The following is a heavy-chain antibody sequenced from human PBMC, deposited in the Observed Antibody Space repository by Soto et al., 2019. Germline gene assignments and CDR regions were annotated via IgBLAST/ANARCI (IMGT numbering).Heavy chain of an antibody. D-gene: IGHD2-2*01. CDR2: ITVYNGDT. CDR1: GCTFTSYS. V-gene: IGHV1-18*01. Sequence: ASVKVSCKASGCTFTSYSISWVRQAPGQGLEWMGWITVYNGDTNYAQKLQGRVTMTVDTSTSTAYMELRGLRSEDTAVYYCARTRYCSDTSCHHYFDYWGQGTLVTV. J-gene: IGHJ4*02. CDR3: ARTRYCSDTSCHHYFDY.